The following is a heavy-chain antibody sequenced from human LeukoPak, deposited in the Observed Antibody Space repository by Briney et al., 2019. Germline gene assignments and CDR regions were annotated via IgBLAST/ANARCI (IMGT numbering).Heavy chain of an antibody. D-gene: IGHD4-17*01. CDR1: GFFFSDYY. Sequence: GGSLRLSCAASGFFFSDYYMSWVRQAPGKGLEWVSAISGSGGSTYYADSVKGRFTISRDNSKNTLYLQMNSLRAEDTAVYYCAKWTGDRFDYWGQGTLVTVSS. V-gene: IGHV3-23*01. CDR2: ISGSGGST. J-gene: IGHJ4*02. CDR3: AKWTGDRFDY.